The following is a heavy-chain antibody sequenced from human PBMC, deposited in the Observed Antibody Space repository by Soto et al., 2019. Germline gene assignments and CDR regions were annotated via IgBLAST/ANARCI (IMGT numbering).Heavy chain of an antibody. CDR3: AKDRTTFGVINQYFFDS. J-gene: IGHJ4*02. D-gene: IGHD3-3*01. Sequence: EVQLLESGGTLVQLGGSLRLSCAASGFTFSNHAMSWVRQAPGKGLEWVSAISSSGRQTYYADSVRGLFTILRDNSKNALFLQMSSLRAGDTAVYYCAKDRTTFGVINQYFFDSWGQGTLVAVSS. CDR2: ISSSGRQT. CDR1: GFTFSNHA. V-gene: IGHV3-23*01.